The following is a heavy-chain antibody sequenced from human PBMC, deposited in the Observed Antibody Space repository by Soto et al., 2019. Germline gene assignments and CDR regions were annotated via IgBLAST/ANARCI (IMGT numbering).Heavy chain of an antibody. Sequence: SLVKGYCKGAGDTFSSYTISWVRQTPGQGLEWMGRIIPILGIANYAQKFQGRVTITADKSTSTAYMELSSLRSEDTAVYYCARDQPIYCSGGSCYFAYWGQGTLVTVSS. V-gene: IGHV1-69*04. D-gene: IGHD2-15*01. CDR1: GDTFSSYT. CDR3: ARDQPIYCSGGSCYFAY. CDR2: IIPILGIA. J-gene: IGHJ4*02.